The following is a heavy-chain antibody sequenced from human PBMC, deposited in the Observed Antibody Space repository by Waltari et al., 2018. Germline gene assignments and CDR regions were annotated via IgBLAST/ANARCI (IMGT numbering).Heavy chain of an antibody. CDR3: ARGVGIGWAGGDY. J-gene: IGHJ4*02. Sequence: QVQLQQWGAGLLKPSETLSLTCAVYGGSFSGYSWRWIRQPPGKGLEWIGEINHSGSTSYNPSFKRRVTISVHASKNEFSLVLSSVTAADTSVYYCARGVGIGWAGGDYWGQGTLVTVSS. D-gene: IGHD6-19*01. CDR1: GGSFSGYS. CDR2: INHSGST. V-gene: IGHV4-34*01.